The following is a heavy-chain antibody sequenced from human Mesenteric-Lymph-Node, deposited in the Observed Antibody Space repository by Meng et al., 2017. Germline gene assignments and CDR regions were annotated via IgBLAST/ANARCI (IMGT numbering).Heavy chain of an antibody. CDR2: IWSGGNYK. CDR3: ARDGQSQAPYTMDV. V-gene: IGHV3-33*01. Sequence: GGSLRLSCATSGFTFSYHAIHWVRQAPGKGLEWVAQIWSGGNYKYYADSVNGRFTMSRDDSMGTAHLQMNNLRVEDTAVYYCARDGQSQAPYTMDVWGQGTTVTVSS. CDR1: GFTFSYHA. J-gene: IGHJ6*02. D-gene: IGHD5-18*01.